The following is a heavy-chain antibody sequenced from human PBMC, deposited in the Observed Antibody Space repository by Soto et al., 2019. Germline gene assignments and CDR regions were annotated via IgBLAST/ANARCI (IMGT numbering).Heavy chain of an antibody. CDR3: ARGGHIPDSWFDP. CDR1: GGSITSYY. Sequence: QVQLQESGPGLVKPSETLSLTCTVSGGSITSYYWSWIRQPPRMGLEWIGYIYYSGSTTYNPSLKRRVTISVDTSKNQCSLKLSSVTAADTAVYYCARGGHIPDSWFDPWGQGTLVTVSS. V-gene: IGHV4-59*01. D-gene: IGHD2-21*01. CDR2: IYYSGST. J-gene: IGHJ5*02.